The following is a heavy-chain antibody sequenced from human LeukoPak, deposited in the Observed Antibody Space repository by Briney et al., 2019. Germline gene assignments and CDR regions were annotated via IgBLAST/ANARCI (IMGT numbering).Heavy chain of an antibody. CDR1: GGSFSGYY. V-gene: IGHV4-34*01. Sequence: SETLSLTCAVYGGSFSGYYWSWLRQPPGKGLEWIGEINHSGSTNYNPSLKSRVTISVDTSKNQFSLKLSSVTAAGTAVYYCASYVRLKYNWFDPWGQGTLVTVSS. CDR2: INHSGST. CDR3: ASYVRLKYNWFDP. J-gene: IGHJ5*02. D-gene: IGHD3-16*01.